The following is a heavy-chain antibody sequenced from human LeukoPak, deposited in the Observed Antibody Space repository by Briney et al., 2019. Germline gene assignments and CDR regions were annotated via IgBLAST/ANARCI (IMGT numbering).Heavy chain of an antibody. CDR1: GYTFTSYD. Sequence: ASVKVSCKASGYTFTSYDINWVRQATGQGLEWMGWISAYNGNTNYAQKLQGRVTMTTDTSTSTAYMELRSLRSDDTAVYYCARLVRERWNGDYGDYWGQGTLVTVSS. CDR3: ARLVRERWNGDYGDY. CDR2: ISAYNGNT. V-gene: IGHV1-18*01. J-gene: IGHJ4*02. D-gene: IGHD4/OR15-4a*01.